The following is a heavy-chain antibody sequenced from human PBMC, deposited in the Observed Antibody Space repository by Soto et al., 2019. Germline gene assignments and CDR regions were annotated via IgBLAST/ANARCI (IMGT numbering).Heavy chain of an antibody. CDR3: TRDPWKAAAANNWFDP. J-gene: IGHJ5*02. CDR2: IRSKAYGGTT. Sequence: PGGSLRLSCTASGFTFGDYAMSWFRQAPGKGLEWVGFIRSKAYGGTTEYAASVKGRFTISRDDSKSIAYLQMNSLKTEDTAVYYCTRDPWKAAAANNWFDPWGQGTLVTVSS. CDR1: GFTFGDYA. D-gene: IGHD6-13*01. V-gene: IGHV3-49*03.